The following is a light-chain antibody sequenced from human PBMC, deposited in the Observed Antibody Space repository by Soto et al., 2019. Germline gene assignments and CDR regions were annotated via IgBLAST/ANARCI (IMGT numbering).Light chain of an antibody. CDR3: QQYGSSPKT. J-gene: IGKJ1*01. V-gene: IGKV3-20*01. CDR2: GAS. CDR1: HHVSTY. Sequence: EILLTQSPATLSLSPGEGATLSCRASHHVSTYIAWYQQKPGQAPRLLLYGASRRAPGIPDRFSGSGSGTDFTLTISRLEPEDFAVYYCQQYGSSPKTFGQGTKVEMK.